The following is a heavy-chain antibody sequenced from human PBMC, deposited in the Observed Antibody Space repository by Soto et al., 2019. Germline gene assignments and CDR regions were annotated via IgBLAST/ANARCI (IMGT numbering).Heavy chain of an antibody. J-gene: IGHJ4*02. D-gene: IGHD4-4*01. CDR1: GFTFSRNN. Sequence: GGSLRLSCAASGFTFSRNNMDWAGRGPGKGLEWVGRSRDKASSYTTEYAASVKGRFTISRDDSKHSLYLQMNSLKTEDTAVYYCTRPYSTYYSDYWGQGPLVTLSS. CDR2: SRDKASSYTT. CDR3: TRPYSTYYSDY. V-gene: IGHV3-72*01.